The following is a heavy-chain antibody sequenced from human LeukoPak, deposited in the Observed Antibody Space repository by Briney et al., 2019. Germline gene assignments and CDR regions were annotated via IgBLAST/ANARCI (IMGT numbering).Heavy chain of an antibody. CDR3: ASWSYYYDSSGYYDYFDY. CDR1: GFTVSSNY. Sequence: PGGSLRLSCAASGFTVSSNYMSWVRQAPGKELEWVSSISSSSSYIYYADSVKGRFTISRDNAKNSLYLQMYSLRAEDTAVYYCASWSYYYDSSGYYDYFDYWGQGTLVTVSS. D-gene: IGHD3-22*01. V-gene: IGHV3-21*01. J-gene: IGHJ4*02. CDR2: ISSSSSYI.